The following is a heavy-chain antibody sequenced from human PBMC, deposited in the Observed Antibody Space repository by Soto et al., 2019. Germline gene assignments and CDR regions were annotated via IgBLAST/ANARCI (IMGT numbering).Heavy chain of an antibody. V-gene: IGHV1-46*01. J-gene: IGHJ3*02. CDR3: ARGMTTVASDAFAI. CDR2: INPTSGGT. D-gene: IGHD4-4*01. Sequence: QVQLVQSGAEVKKPGASVKVSCKASGYTFTSYYMHWVRQAPGQGLEWMGIINPTSGGTHYAQKLQGRVTTTRDTSTSTVYMELSSLRSEDTAVYYCARGMTTVASDAFAIWGQGTMVTVSS. CDR1: GYTFTSYY.